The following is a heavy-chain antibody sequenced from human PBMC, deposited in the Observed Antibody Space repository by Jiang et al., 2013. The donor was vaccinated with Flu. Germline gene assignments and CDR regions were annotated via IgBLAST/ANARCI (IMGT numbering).Heavy chain of an antibody. CDR3: ARPTERGIQLWGVDYFGY. CDR1: GFTVSSNY. V-gene: IGHV3-53*04. J-gene: IGHJ4*02. D-gene: IGHD5-18*01. Sequence: QLVESGGGLVQPGGSLRLSCAASGFTVSSNYMSWVRQAPGKGLEWVSVIYSGGSTYYADSVKGRFTISRHNSKNTLYLQMNSLRAEDTAVYYCARPTERGIQLWGVDYFGYWGQGTLVTVSS. CDR2: IYSGGST.